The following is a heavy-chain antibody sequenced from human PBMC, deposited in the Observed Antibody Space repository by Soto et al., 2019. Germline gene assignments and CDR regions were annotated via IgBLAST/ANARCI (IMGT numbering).Heavy chain of an antibody. V-gene: IGHV3-23*01. CDR2: ISGSGGST. CDR3: AKSAGYYYYYGMDV. J-gene: IGHJ6*02. D-gene: IGHD6-13*01. CDR1: GFTFTNYA. Sequence: EVQLLESGGGLVQPGGSLRLSCAASGFTFTNYAMSWVRQAPGKGLEWVSGISGSGGSTYYADSVKGRFTISSDNSKNTLYLQKNSMRAEDTAIYYCAKSAGYYYYYGMDVWVQETTVTVSS.